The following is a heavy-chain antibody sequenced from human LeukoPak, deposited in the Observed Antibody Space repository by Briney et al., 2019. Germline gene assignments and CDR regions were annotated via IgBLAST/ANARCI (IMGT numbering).Heavy chain of an antibody. V-gene: IGHV4-4*07. CDR2: ISTSGST. Sequence: SETLSLTCTVSGASISNYYWSWIRQPAGKGLEWIGRISTSGSTNCIPSLKSRVTMSVDTSKNQFSLKLSSVTAADTALYYCARGIWEMATIPYWYFDIWGRGTLVTVSS. J-gene: IGHJ2*01. D-gene: IGHD5-24*01. CDR3: ARGIWEMATIPYWYFDI. CDR1: GASISNYY.